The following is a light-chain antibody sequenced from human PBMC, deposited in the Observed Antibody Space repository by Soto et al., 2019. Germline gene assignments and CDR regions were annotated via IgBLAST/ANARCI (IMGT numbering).Light chain of an antibody. CDR1: QSVSSNY. J-gene: IGKJ1*01. Sequence: IVLTQSPGTLSLSPGERATLSCRASQSVSSNYLAWYQQKPGQAPRLLIYGASNRATGIPERFSGSGSGTDFTLTISRLEPEDFAVYYCQQYGSSPPWTFGRGTKVDIK. CDR2: GAS. V-gene: IGKV3-20*01. CDR3: QQYGSSPPWT.